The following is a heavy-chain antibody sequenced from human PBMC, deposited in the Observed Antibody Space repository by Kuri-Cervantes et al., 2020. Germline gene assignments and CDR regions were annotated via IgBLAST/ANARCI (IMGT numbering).Heavy chain of an antibody. CDR3: ARGGVVVIAFEGWFDP. CDR2: IIPIFGTA. J-gene: IGHJ5*02. V-gene: IGHV1-69*13. D-gene: IGHD2-21*01. CDR1: GGTFSSYA. Sequence: SVKVSCKASGGTFSSYAISWVRQAPGQGLEWMGGIIPIFGTANYAQKFQGRVTITADESTSTAYMELSSLRSGDTAVYYCARGGVVVIAFEGWFDPWGQGTLVTVSS.